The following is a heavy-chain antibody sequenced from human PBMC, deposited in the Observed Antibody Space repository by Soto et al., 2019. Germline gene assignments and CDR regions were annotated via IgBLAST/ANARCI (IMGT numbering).Heavy chain of an antibody. Sequence: GGSLRLSCAASGFTFSSCAMSWVRQAPGKGLEWVSAISGSGGSTYYADSVKGRFTISRDNSKNTLYLQMNSLRAEDTAVYYCAKDSRIRSYDFWSGPPKYGMDVWGQGTTVTVSS. D-gene: IGHD3-3*01. CDR1: GFTFSSCA. J-gene: IGHJ6*02. CDR2: ISGSGGST. CDR3: AKDSRIRSYDFWSGPPKYGMDV. V-gene: IGHV3-23*01.